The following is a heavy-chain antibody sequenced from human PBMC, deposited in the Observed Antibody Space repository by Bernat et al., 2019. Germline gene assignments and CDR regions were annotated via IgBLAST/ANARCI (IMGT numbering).Heavy chain of an antibody. CDR3: ETRPRQPES. V-gene: IGHV3-7*01. D-gene: IGHD6-13*01. J-gene: IGHJ4*02. CDR2: IKQDGSEK. Sequence: EVQLVESGGGLVQPGGSLRLSCTASGFTFSTYWMTWVRQAPGKGLEWVASIKQDGSEKYYLDSVKGRFTISRDNTKNYLYLELNSLRGEDTAVYYCETRPRQPESWGQGTLLTVSS. CDR1: GFTFSTYW.